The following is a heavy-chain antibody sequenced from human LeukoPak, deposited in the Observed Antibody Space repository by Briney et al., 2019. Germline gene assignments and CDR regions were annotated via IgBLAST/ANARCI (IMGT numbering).Heavy chain of an antibody. CDR3: ARGEFELLAPFDS. J-gene: IGHJ4*02. CDR2: IYYTGST. CDR1: GGSISRNY. D-gene: IGHD2-15*01. V-gene: IGHV4-59*08. Sequence: SETLPLTCTVSGGSISRNYWNWIRRPPGKGLEWIGLIYYTGSTKYNPSLKSRVTISVDMSKNQFSLKVSSVTAADTAMYYCARGEFELLAPFDSWGQGTLVTVSS.